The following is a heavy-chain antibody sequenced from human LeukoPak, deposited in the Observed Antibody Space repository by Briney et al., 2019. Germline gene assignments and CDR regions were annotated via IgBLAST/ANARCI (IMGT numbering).Heavy chain of an antibody. J-gene: IGHJ4*02. CDR3: AKDHLSLEYCSSWYGQYYFDY. V-gene: IGHV3-23*01. D-gene: IGHD6-13*01. CDR2: ISGSGGST. Sequence: PGGSLRLSCAASGFTFSSYAMSWVRQAPGKGLEWVSAISGSGGSTYYADSVKGRFTISRDNSKNTLYLQMNSLRAEDTAVYYCAKDHLSLEYCSSWYGQYYFDYWGQGTLVTVSS. CDR1: GFTFSSYA.